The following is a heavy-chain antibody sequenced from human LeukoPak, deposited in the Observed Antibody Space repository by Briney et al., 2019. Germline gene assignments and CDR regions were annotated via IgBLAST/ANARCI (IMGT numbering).Heavy chain of an antibody. V-gene: IGHV3-11*01. Sequence: GGSLRLSCAASGFTFSDYYMSWIRQAPGKGLEWVSYISSSGSTIYYADPVKGRFTISRDNAKNSLYLQMNSLRAEDTAVYYCASSPFYCSSTSCYKGGFGWFDPWGQGTLVTVSS. CDR3: ASSPFYCSSTSCYKGGFGWFDP. CDR2: ISSSGSTI. D-gene: IGHD2-2*02. J-gene: IGHJ5*02. CDR1: GFTFSDYY.